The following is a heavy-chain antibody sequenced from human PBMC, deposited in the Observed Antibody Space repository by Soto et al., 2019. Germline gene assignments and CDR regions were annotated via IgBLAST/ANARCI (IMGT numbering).Heavy chain of an antibody. D-gene: IGHD6-6*01. V-gene: IGHV6-1*01. Sequence: PSQTLSLTCAISGDSVSSNSAAWNWIRQSPSRGLEWLGRTYYRSKWYNDYSVSVKSRITINPDTSNNQFSLQLNSVTPEDTAVYYCARDGTESAEYSSSSPPYYYYGMDVWGQGTTVTV. CDR2: TYYRSKWYN. J-gene: IGHJ6*02. CDR1: GDSVSSNSAA. CDR3: ARDGTESAEYSSSSPPYYYYGMDV.